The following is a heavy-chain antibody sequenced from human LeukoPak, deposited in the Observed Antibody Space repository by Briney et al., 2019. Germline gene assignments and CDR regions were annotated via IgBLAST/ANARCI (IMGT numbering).Heavy chain of an antibody. J-gene: IGHJ4*02. V-gene: IGHV3-11*04. CDR3: AILYSSSWPLDY. CDR2: ISSSGSTI. Sequence: GGSLRLSCGASGFTFSDYYMSWIRQAPGKGLEWVSYISSSGSTIYYADSVKGRFTISRDNAKNSLYLQMNSLRAEDTAVYYCAILYSSSWPLDYWGQGTLVTVSS. CDR1: GFTFSDYY. D-gene: IGHD6-13*01.